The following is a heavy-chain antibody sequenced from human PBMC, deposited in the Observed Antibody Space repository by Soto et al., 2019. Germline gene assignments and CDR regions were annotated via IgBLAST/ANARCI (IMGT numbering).Heavy chain of an antibody. D-gene: IGHD2-8*01. CDR3: AREQDIVLMVYAIHKRVGWFDP. V-gene: IGHV1-69*12. CDR2: IIPIFGTA. J-gene: IGHJ5*02. CDR1: GGTFSSYA. Sequence: QVQLVQSGAEVKKPGSSVKVSCKASGGTFSSYAISWVRQAPGQGLEWMGGIIPIFGTANYAQKFQGRVTITADESTSXXYXEXXSLRSEDTAVYYCAREQDIVLMVYAIHKRVGWFDPWGQGTLVTVSS.